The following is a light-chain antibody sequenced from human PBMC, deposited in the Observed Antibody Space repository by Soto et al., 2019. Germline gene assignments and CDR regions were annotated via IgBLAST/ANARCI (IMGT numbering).Light chain of an antibody. CDR1: QGISNY. Sequence: DIQLTQSPSFLSASVGDRVTITCRASQGISNYLAWYQQKPGKAPKLLIYAASTLQSGVPSRFSGSASGTEFTLTISSLQPEDLAVYYCQQYNNWPRTFGQGTKVEIK. V-gene: IGKV1-9*01. CDR2: AAS. CDR3: QQYNNWPRT. J-gene: IGKJ1*01.